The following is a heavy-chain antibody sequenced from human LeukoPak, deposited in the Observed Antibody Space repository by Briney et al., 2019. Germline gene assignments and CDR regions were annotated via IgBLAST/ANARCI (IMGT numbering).Heavy chain of an antibody. Sequence: GESLKISCKGSGYSFTSYWLGWVRQMPGKGLEWMGIIYPGDSDTRYSPSFQGQVTISADKSISTAYLQWSSLKASDTAMYYCARHPMSVPYYYDSSGYYYFDYWGQGTLVTVSS. CDR3: ARHPMSVPYYYDSSGYYYFDY. CDR1: GYSFTSYW. D-gene: IGHD3-22*01. CDR2: IYPGDSDT. V-gene: IGHV5-51*01. J-gene: IGHJ4*02.